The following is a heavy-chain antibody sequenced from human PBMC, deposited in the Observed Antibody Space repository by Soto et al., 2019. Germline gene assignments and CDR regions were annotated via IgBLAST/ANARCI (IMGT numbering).Heavy chain of an antibody. J-gene: IGHJ6*02. D-gene: IGHD3-3*01. CDR1: GCTCRNAW. V-gene: IGHV3-15*07. CDR2: IKSKTDGGTT. CDR3: TTDLIGDYDFWSGQDYYYYGMDV. Sequence: GGSLRLSCAAAGCTCRNAWMNWVRQAPGKGLEWVGRIKSKTDGGTTDYAAPVKGRFTISRDDSKNTLYLQMNSLKTEDTAVYYCTTDLIGDYDFWSGQDYYYYGMDVWGQGTTVTVSS.